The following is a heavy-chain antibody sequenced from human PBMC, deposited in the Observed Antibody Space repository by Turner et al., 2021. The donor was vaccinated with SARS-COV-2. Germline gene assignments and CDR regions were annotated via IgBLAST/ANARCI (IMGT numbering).Heavy chain of an antibody. J-gene: IGHJ4*02. V-gene: IGHV3-30*18. Sequence: VELVGSRGVVVQPGSTVTLSCASSGFAFSSYGMHCVRQAPGKGLEWVAVISYDGSNKYYADSVKGRFTISRDNSKNTLYLQMNSLRAEDTAVYYCAKQQGLYSNPMYYFDYWGQGTLVTVSS. D-gene: IGHD4-4*01. CDR1: GFAFSSYG. CDR3: AKQQGLYSNPMYYFDY. CDR2: ISYDGSNK.